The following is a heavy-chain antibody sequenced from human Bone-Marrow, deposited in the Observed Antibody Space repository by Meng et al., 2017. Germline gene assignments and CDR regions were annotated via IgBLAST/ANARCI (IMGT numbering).Heavy chain of an antibody. Sequence: SCAASGFTVSSNYMSWVRQAPGKGLEWVSVIYSGGSTYYADSVKGRFTISRHNSKNTLYLQMNSLRAEDTAVYYCARGIAAAGINNWFDPWGQGTLVTVSS. CDR3: ARGIAAAGINNWFDP. CDR1: GFTVSSNY. D-gene: IGHD6-13*01. J-gene: IGHJ5*02. V-gene: IGHV3-53*04. CDR2: IYSGGST.